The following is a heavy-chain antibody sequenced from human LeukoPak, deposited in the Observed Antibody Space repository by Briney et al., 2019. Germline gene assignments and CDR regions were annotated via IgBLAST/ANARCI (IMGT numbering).Heavy chain of an antibody. CDR1: GYSISSGYY. CDR3: ARDGYELN. J-gene: IGHJ3*01. D-gene: IGHD5-12*01. V-gene: IGHV4-38-2*02. Sequence: PSETLSLTXTVTGYSISSGYYWGWIRQPPGKGLEWIGSIYHSGSTYYNPSLKSRVTISVDTSKNQFSLKLTSVTAADTAAYYCARDGYELNWGQGTMVTVSS. CDR2: IYHSGST.